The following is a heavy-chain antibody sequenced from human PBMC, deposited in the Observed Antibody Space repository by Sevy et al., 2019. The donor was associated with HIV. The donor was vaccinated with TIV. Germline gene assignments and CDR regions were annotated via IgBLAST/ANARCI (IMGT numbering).Heavy chain of an antibody. V-gene: IGHV3-21*01. D-gene: IGHD3-3*01. CDR3: ARARITIFGVVSRPQNYYMDV. CDR2: ISSSSYI. CDR1: GFTFSSYS. J-gene: IGHJ6*03. Sequence: GGSLRLSCAASGFTFSSYSMNWVRQAPGKGLEWVSSISSSSYIYYADSVKGRFTISRDNAKNSLYLQMNSLRAEDTAVYYCARARITIFGVVSRPQNYYMDVWGKGTTVTVSS.